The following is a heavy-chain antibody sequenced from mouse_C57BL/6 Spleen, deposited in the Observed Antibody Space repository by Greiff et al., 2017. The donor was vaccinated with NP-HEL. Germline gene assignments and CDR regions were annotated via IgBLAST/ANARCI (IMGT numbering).Heavy chain of an antibody. CDR3: DKHYSNSYYFDY. D-gene: IGHD2-5*01. CDR2: IYPGSGST. V-gene: IGHV1-55*01. J-gene: IGHJ2*01. Sequence: VQLQQSGAELVKPGASVKMSCKASGYTFTSYWITWVKQRPGQGLEWIGDIYPGSGSTNYNEKFKSKATLTVDTSSSTAYMQLSSLTSEDSAVYYCDKHYSNSYYFDYWGQGTTLTVSS. CDR1: GYTFTSYW.